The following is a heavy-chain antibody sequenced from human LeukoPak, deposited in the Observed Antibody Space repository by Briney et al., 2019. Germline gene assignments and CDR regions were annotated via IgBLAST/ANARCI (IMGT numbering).Heavy chain of an antibody. D-gene: IGHD3-22*01. J-gene: IGHJ4*02. Sequence: GGSLRLSCVASGFTSSSYAMSWVRQAPGKGLEWVSAISGSGGSTYYADSVKGRFTISRDNSKNTLYLQMNSQRAEDTAVYRCAKDVAYYYDSSGYALPYYFDYWGQGTLVTVSS. V-gene: IGHV3-23*01. CDR2: ISGSGGST. CDR1: GFTSSSYA. CDR3: AKDVAYYYDSSGYALPYYFDY.